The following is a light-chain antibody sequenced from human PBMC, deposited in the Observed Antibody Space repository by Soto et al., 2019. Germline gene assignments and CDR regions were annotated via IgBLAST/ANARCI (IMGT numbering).Light chain of an antibody. Sequence: EIVLTQSPATLSLSPGESATLSCRASQSVSSYLAWYQQKPGQAPRLLIYDASNRATGIPARFSGSGSGTDFTLTISSLEPEDFAVYYCQQRSHWPPYTFGQGTKLEIK. CDR2: DAS. CDR3: QQRSHWPPYT. J-gene: IGKJ2*01. CDR1: QSVSSY. V-gene: IGKV3-11*01.